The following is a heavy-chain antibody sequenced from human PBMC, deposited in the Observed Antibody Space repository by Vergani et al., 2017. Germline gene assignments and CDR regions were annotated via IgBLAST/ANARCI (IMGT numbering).Heavy chain of an antibody. V-gene: IGHV3-15*07. CDR3: TTYLLTMIVVVPTG. CDR2: IKSKTDGGTT. Sequence: EVQLVESGGGLVKPGGSLRLSCAASGFTFSNAWMNWVRQAPGKGLEWVGRIKSKTDGGTTDYAAPVKCRFTNSRDDSKNTLYLQMNSLKTEDTAVYYCTTYLLTMIVVVPTGWGQGTLVTVAS. J-gene: IGHJ4*02. CDR1: GFTFSNAW. D-gene: IGHD3-22*01.